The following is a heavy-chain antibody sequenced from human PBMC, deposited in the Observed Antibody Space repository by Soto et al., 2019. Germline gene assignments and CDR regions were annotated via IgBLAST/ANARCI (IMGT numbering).Heavy chain of an antibody. Sequence: ASVKVSCKASGYTFTSYAMHWVRQAPGQRLEWMGWINAGNGNTKYSQKFQGRVTITRDTSASTAYMELSSLRSEDTAVYYCARVMSVATIIPHYWGQGTLVTVSS. J-gene: IGHJ4*02. CDR3: ARVMSVATIIPHY. D-gene: IGHD5-12*01. CDR2: INAGNGNT. CDR1: GYTFTSYA. V-gene: IGHV1-3*01.